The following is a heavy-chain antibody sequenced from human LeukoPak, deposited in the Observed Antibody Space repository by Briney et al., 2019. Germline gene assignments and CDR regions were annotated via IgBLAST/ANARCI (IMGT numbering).Heavy chain of an antibody. V-gene: IGHV2-70*17. D-gene: IGHD3-10*01. CDR3: ARTRRIVTDRGNYYYMDV. Sequence: SGPTLVXPTQTLTLTCTFSGFSLSSSGMCVSWIRQPPGKALEWLARIDWDEDKFYSTSLKTRLTISKDTSKNQVVVTMTNMDPVDTATYYCARTRRIVTDRGNYYYMDVWGRGTTVTVSS. CDR2: IDWDEDK. J-gene: IGHJ6*03. CDR1: GFSLSSSGMC.